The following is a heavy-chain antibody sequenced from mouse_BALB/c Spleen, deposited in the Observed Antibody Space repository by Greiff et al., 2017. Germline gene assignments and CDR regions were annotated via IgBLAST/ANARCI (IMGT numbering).Heavy chain of an antibody. D-gene: IGHD1-2*01. V-gene: IGHV1-63*02. Sequence: VKLQESGAELVRPGTSVKISCKASGYTFTNYWLGWVKQRPGHGLEWIGDIYPGGGYTNYNEKFKGKATLTADTSSSTAYMQLSSLTSEDSAVYFCAKFITTATYFDYWGQGTTLTVSS. J-gene: IGHJ2*01. CDR3: AKFITTATYFDY. CDR2: IYPGGGYT. CDR1: GYTFTNYW.